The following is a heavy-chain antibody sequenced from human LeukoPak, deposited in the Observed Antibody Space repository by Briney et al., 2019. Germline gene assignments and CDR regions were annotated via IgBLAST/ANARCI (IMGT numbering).Heavy chain of an antibody. V-gene: IGHV3-33*01. J-gene: IGHJ4*02. CDR3: ARDWDEYGGNFGY. D-gene: IGHD4-23*01. CDR2: IWNDGNKK. Sequence: GGSLRLSCAASGFAFSSIGMHWVRQAPGKGLEWVAVIWNDGNKKYYADSVKGRITISRDNSKNMLYLQMNSLRAEDTAVYYCARDWDEYGGNFGYWGQGTLVTVSS. CDR1: GFAFSSIG.